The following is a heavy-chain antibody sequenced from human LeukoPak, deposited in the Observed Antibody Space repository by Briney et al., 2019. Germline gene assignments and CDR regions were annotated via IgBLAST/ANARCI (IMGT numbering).Heavy chain of an antibody. J-gene: IGHJ4*02. CDR1: GGSISSSSYY. CDR3: ARGLTVAGPGGGLIDY. Sequence: RASETLSLTCTVSGGSISSSSYYWGWIRQPPGKGLEWIGSIYYSGSTYYNPSLKSRLTIAVDTSKNQFSLKLSCVTAADTAVYYCARGLTVAGPGGGLIDYWGQGTLVTVSS. CDR2: IYYSGST. D-gene: IGHD6-19*01. V-gene: IGHV4-39*07.